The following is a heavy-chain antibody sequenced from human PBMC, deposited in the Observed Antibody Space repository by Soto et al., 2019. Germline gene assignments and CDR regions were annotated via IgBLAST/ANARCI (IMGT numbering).Heavy chain of an antibody. J-gene: IGHJ5*02. V-gene: IGHV1-69*01. CDR2: IIPIFGTA. CDR3: ARLDCGGDCYPGGRWFDP. CDR1: GYTFSSYA. D-gene: IGHD2-21*02. Sequence: QVQLVQSGAEVKKPGASVKVSCKASGYTFSSYAISWVRQAPGQGLEWMGGIIPIFGTANYAQKFQGRVTITADESTSTAYMELSSLRSEDTAVYYCARLDCGGDCYPGGRWFDPWGQGTLVTVSS.